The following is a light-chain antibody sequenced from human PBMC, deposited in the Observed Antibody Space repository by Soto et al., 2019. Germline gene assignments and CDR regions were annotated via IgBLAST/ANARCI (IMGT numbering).Light chain of an antibody. CDR2: DAS. CDR3: HQYGSSPIT. J-gene: IGKJ5*01. Sequence: EIVMTHSPATLSVSPGERATLSPRASQSVSNYLAWFQQKPGQAPRLLIYDASTRATGIPDRFSGSGSATDFTLTISRLEPEDFALFYCHQYGSSPITFGQGTRLEIK. V-gene: IGKV3-20*01. CDR1: QSVSNY.